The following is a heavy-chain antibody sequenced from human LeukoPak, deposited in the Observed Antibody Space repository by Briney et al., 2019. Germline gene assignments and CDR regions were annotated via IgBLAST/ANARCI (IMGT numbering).Heavy chain of an antibody. CDR2: ISSSSSHI. CDR3: ASLDSAVVNKN. CDR1: GFTFSSYS. D-gene: IGHD6-19*01. J-gene: IGHJ4*02. Sequence: GGSLRLSCAASGFTFSSYSMNWVRQAPGKGLEWVSSISSSSSHIYYADSVKGRFTISRDNAKNSLYLQMNSLRAEDTAVYYCASLDSAVVNKNWGQGTLVTVSS. V-gene: IGHV3-21*01.